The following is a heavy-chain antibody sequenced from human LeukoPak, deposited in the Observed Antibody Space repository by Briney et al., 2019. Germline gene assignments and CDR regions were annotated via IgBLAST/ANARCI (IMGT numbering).Heavy chain of an antibody. CDR2: INPSGGST. Sequence: GASVKVSCKASGYTFTSYYMYWVRQAPGQGLEWMGIINPSGGSTSYAQKFQGRVTMTRDTSTSTVYMELSSLRSEDTAVYYCARDQPPDDYGGNSGVDYWGQGTLVTVSS. J-gene: IGHJ4*02. CDR3: ARDQPPDDYGGNSGVDY. D-gene: IGHD4-23*01. V-gene: IGHV1-46*01. CDR1: GYTFTSYY.